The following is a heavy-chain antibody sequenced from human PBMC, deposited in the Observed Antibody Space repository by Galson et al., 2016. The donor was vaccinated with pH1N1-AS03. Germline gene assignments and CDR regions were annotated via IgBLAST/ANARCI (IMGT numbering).Heavy chain of an antibody. CDR1: GYTFTGHY. CDR2: INTAHGAI. D-gene: IGHD3-22*01. J-gene: IGHJ4*02. CDR3: ARDSGSGYYQTFDY. V-gene: IGHV1-2*02. Sequence: SVKVSCKASGYTFTGHYIQWVRQAPGQGLEWMGWINTAHGAIKYGEIFEGRLTLTRDKSTNTASLTLSALTSDDTAVYYCARDSGSGYYQTFDYWGQGTLVTVSS.